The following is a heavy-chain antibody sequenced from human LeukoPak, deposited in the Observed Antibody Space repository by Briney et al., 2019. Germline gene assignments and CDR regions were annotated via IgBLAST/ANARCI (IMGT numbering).Heavy chain of an antibody. CDR1: GFTFSNYA. Sequence: PGACLRLSCVASGFTFSNYAMSWVRRAPGKGLEWVSAIRGNGGSTNYADSVKGRFTLSRDNSKNTLYLQMNSLRADDTAVYYCAKDQGGGRSITIVGDTRGDFDYWGQGTLVTVSS. D-gene: IGHD1-26*01. CDR3: AKDQGGGRSITIVGDTRGDFDY. J-gene: IGHJ4*02. V-gene: IGHV3-23*01. CDR2: IRGNGGST.